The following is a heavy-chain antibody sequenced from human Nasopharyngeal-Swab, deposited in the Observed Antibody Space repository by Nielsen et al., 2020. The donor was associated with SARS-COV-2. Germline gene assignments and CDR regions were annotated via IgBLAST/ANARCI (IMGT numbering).Heavy chain of an antibody. D-gene: IGHD2-15*01. CDR1: GFTFGDYA. J-gene: IGHJ4*02. CDR2: IRRKAYGGTT. Sequence: GGSLRLSCTASGFTFGDYAMSWFRQAPGKGLEWVGFIRRKAYGGTTEYAASVKGRFTISRDDSKSIAYLQMNSLKTEDTAVYYCTREGIVVVVAATDRFDYWGQGTLVTVSS. CDR3: TREGIVVVVAATDRFDY. V-gene: IGHV3-49*03.